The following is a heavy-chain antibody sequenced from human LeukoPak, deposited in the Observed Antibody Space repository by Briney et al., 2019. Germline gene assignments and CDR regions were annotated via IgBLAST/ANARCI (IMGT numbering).Heavy chain of an antibody. D-gene: IGHD2-2*01. CDR2: INSDGSTT. CDR1: GFTFSSYW. CDR3: TKDDDSTSYHFDY. V-gene: IGHV3-74*01. Sequence: GGSLRLSCAASGFTFSSYWMYWVRQAPGKGLVWVSRINSDGSTTSYADSVKGRFTISRDNAKNTLYLQMNSLRAEDTAVYYCTKDDDSTSYHFDYWGQGTLVTVSS. J-gene: IGHJ4*02.